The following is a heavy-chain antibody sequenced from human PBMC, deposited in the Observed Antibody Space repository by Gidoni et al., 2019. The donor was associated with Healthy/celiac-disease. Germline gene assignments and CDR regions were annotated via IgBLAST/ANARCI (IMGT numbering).Heavy chain of an antibody. CDR2: ISYDGSNK. D-gene: IGHD6-6*01. CDR1: GFTFSSSA. Sequence: QVQLVESGGGVVQPGRSLSISCSASGFTFSSSALHWVRQAPGKGLEWVAVISYDGSNKYYADSVKGRFTISRDNSKNTLYLQMNSLRAEDTAVYYCARDPSRRGSSSPYYYYGMDVWGQGTTVTVSS. V-gene: IGHV3-30-3*01. J-gene: IGHJ6*02. CDR3: ARDPSRRGSSSPYYYYGMDV.